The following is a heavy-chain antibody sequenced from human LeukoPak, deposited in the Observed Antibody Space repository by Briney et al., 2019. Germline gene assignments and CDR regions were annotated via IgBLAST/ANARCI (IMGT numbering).Heavy chain of an antibody. CDR1: GYTFTGYY. D-gene: IGHD2-2*01. V-gene: IGHV1-2*02. CDR3: ARWFVVPAAGEGYAFDI. J-gene: IGHJ3*02. Sequence: ASVKVSCKASGYTFTGYYMHWVRQAPGQGLEWMGWINPNSGGTNYAQKFQGRVTMTRDTSVSTAYMELSRLTSDDTAVYYCARWFVVPAAGEGYAFDIWGQGTMVTVSA. CDR2: INPNSGGT.